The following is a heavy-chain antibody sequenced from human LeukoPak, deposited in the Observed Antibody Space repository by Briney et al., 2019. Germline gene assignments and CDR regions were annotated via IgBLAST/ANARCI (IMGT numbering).Heavy chain of an antibody. J-gene: IGHJ6*03. Sequence: GGSLRLSCAASGFTVSSNYMSWVRQAPGKGLEWVSVIYSGGSTYYADSVKGRFTISRDNSKNTLYLQMNSLRAEDTAVYYCARDRRIQLEYYYYYYMDVWAKGPRSPSP. D-gene: IGHD5-18*01. V-gene: IGHV3-53*01. CDR2: IYSGGST. CDR3: ARDRRIQLEYYYYYYMDV. CDR1: GFTVSSNY.